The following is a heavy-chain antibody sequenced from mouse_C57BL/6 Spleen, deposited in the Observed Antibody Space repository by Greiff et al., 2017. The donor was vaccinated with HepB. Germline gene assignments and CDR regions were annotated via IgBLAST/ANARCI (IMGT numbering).Heavy chain of an antibody. CDR2: IYPSDSET. J-gene: IGHJ1*03. Sequence: VKQRPGQGLEWIGNIYPSDSETHYNQKFKDKATLTVDKSSSTAYMQLSSLTSEESAVYYCARTGNGYFDVWGTGTTVTVSS. D-gene: IGHD4-1*01. CDR3: ARTGNGYFDV. V-gene: IGHV1-61*01.